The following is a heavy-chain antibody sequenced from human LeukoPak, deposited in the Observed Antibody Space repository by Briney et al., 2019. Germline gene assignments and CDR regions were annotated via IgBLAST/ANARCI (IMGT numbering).Heavy chain of an antibody. CDR3: ARRTALKNAFDL. CDR2: ISDSGNT. Sequence: PSGTLSLTCAVSGGSLINYFWGWIRPPPGKGLEFICYISDSGNTNYSPSLKSRLTISLYTSKNQFSLWLGSLSAAETAVYYCARRTALKNAFDLWGQGTMVTVSS. CDR1: GGSLINYF. J-gene: IGHJ3*01. V-gene: IGHV4-59*08.